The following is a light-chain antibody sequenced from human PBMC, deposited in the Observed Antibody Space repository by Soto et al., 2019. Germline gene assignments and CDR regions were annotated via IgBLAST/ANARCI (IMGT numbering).Light chain of an antibody. CDR3: QQYGHSPRT. CDR1: QSVADNY. Sequence: EIVMTQSPATLSVSPGERATLSCRASQSVADNYLAWYQQKPGQPPRLLIYAASRRATGIPDTFSGSGSGTDFTLTITRLEPEDFALYYCQQYGHSPRTFGQGTRWIS. J-gene: IGKJ1*01. CDR2: AAS. V-gene: IGKV3-20*01.